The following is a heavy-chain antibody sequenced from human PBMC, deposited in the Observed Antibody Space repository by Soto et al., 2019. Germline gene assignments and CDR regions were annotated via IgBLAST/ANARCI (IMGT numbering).Heavy chain of an antibody. Sequence: QVQLVQSGAEVKKPGASVKVSCKASGYTFTSYGISWVRQAPGQGLEWMGWISAYNGNTNYAQKLQGRVTMTTDTSTCTAYMELRSLRSDDTAVYYCASFTGYSSSWYVDPYYYYGMDVWGQGTTVTVSS. J-gene: IGHJ6*02. CDR3: ASFTGYSSSWYVDPYYYYGMDV. CDR2: ISAYNGNT. D-gene: IGHD6-13*01. V-gene: IGHV1-18*01. CDR1: GYTFTSYG.